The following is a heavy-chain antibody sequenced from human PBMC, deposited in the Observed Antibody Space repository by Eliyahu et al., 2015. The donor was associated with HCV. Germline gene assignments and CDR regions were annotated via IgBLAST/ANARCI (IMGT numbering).Heavy chain of an antibody. CDR3: ARGPKRSDGDYLMYYFDY. V-gene: IGHV4-34*01. CDR2: KPWENP. CDR1: GGSFSGYY. Sequence: QVQLQQWGAGLLKPSETLSLTCAVYGGSFSGYYWSWIRQSPGNGLEVDWGNKPWENPQQNPSLKGRVTISVDTSKKHFSLNLSSVTAADTAVYFCARGPKRSDGDYLMYYFDYWGQGTLLTVSP. D-gene: IGHD4-17*01. J-gene: IGHJ4*02.